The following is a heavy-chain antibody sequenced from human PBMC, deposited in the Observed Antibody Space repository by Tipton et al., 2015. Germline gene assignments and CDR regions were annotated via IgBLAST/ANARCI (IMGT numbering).Heavy chain of an antibody. CDR3: ARDSWGNCIGPSCYSFDS. Sequence: QLVQSGAEVKPPGSSVKVSCKTSGGSFSRYVISWVRQAPGQGLEWMGWISAYSGNTNYAEKFQGRVTMTTDTSTSTAYMELRSLRSDDTAVYYCARDSWGNCIGPSCYSFDSWGQGTPVTVSS. V-gene: IGHV1-18*01. D-gene: IGHD2-15*01. CDR2: ISAYSGNT. CDR1: GGSFSRYV. J-gene: IGHJ4*02.